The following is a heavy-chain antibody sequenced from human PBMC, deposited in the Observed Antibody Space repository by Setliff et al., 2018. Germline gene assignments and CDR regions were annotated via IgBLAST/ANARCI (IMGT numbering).Heavy chain of an antibody. CDR3: ARDPGFHSGTWSLDS. V-gene: IGHV4-39*02. J-gene: IGHJ4*02. Sequence: PSETLSLTCSVSGGSISGSHYSWVWMRQPPGKRLEWIGSTYYNGTAYYNPSLKSRVAISLDTSTNVFSLKLSSLIAADTAVYYCARDPGFHSGTWSLDSWGQGRLVTVSS. CDR2: TYYNGTA. CDR1: GGSISGSHYS. D-gene: IGHD2-21*01.